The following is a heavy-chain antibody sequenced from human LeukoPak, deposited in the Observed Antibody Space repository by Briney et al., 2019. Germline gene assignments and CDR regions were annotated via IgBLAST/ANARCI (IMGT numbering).Heavy chain of an antibody. CDR2: IWYDGSNK. V-gene: IGHV3-33*01. CDR1: GFTFSSYG. J-gene: IGHJ4*02. CDR3: ARGSYYYGSGMFPDY. D-gene: IGHD3-10*01. Sequence: GGSLRLSCAASGFTFSSYGMHWVRQAPGKGLEWVAVIWYDGSNKYYADSVKGRFTISRDNSKNTLYLQMNSLRVEDTAVYYCARGSYYYGSGMFPDYWGQGTLVTVSS.